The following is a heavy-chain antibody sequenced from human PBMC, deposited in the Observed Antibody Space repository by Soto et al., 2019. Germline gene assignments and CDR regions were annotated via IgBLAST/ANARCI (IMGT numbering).Heavy chain of an antibody. Sequence: PGGSLRLSCAASGFTVSSNYMSWVRQAPGKGLEWVSVMYSGGSTYYADSVKGRFTISRDNSKNTLYLQMNSLRAEDTAVYYCARAITMIVVGRPWYYGMDVWGQGTTVTVSS. CDR2: MYSGGST. CDR1: GFTVSSNY. V-gene: IGHV3-66*01. D-gene: IGHD3-22*01. CDR3: ARAITMIVVGRPWYYGMDV. J-gene: IGHJ6*02.